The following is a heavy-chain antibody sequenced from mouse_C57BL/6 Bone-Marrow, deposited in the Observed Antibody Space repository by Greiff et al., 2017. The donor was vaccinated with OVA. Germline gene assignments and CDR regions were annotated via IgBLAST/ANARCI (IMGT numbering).Heavy chain of an antibody. Sequence: EVKLVESGGGLVKPGGSLKLSCAASGFTFSSYAMSWVRQTPEKRLEWVATISDGGSYTYYPDNVKGRFTISRDNAKNNLYLQMSHLKSEDTAMYYCARDYGSSPAWFAYWGQGTLVTVSA. J-gene: IGHJ3*01. V-gene: IGHV5-4*03. CDR2: ISDGGSYT. CDR3: ARDYGSSPAWFAY. CDR1: GFTFSSYA. D-gene: IGHD1-1*01.